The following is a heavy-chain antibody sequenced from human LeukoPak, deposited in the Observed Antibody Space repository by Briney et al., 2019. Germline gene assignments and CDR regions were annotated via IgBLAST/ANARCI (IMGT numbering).Heavy chain of an antibody. CDR1: GFIFSTYG. Sequence: GGSLRLSCAASGFIFSTYGIHWVRQAPGKGLEWVAVISNDGSNKYYADSVKGRFTISRDNSKNTLYLQMNSLRAEDTAVYYCAKGLSGGGQRGYFDYWGQGTLVTVSS. CDR2: ISNDGSNK. J-gene: IGHJ4*02. D-gene: IGHD4-23*01. CDR3: AKGLSGGGQRGYFDY. V-gene: IGHV3-30*18.